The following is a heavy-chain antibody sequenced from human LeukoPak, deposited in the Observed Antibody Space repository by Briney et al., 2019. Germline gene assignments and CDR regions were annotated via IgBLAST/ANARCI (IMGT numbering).Heavy chain of an antibody. J-gene: IGHJ4*02. CDR1: GYTFTGYY. Sequence: ASVKVSCKASGYTFTGYYMHWVRQAPGQGLEWMGWINPNSGNTGYAQKFQGRVTITRNTSISTAYMELSSLRSEDTAVYYCARGPDYGGNSEVFDYWGQGTLVTVSS. CDR3: ARGPDYGGNSEVFDY. D-gene: IGHD4-23*01. V-gene: IGHV1-8*03. CDR2: INPNSGNT.